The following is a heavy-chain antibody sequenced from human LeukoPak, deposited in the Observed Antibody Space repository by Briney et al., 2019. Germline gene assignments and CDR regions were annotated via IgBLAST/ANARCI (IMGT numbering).Heavy chain of an antibody. V-gene: IGHV3-30*04. Sequence: PGGSLRLSCAASGFTFSSYAMHWVRQAPGKGLEWVAVISYDGSNKYYADSVKGRFTISRDNSKNTLYLQMNSLRAEDTAVYYCARASLEWTESPYCYYMDVWGKGTTVTVSS. D-gene: IGHD3-3*02. CDR1: GFTFSSYA. CDR2: ISYDGSNK. J-gene: IGHJ6*03. CDR3: ARASLEWTESPYCYYMDV.